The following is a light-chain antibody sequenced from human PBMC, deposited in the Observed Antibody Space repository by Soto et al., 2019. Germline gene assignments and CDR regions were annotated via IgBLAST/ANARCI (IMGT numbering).Light chain of an antibody. CDR3: QKYRCWT. V-gene: IGKV1-27*01. CDR2: AAS. J-gene: IGKJ1*01. CDR1: QDISND. Sequence: DIQMTQSPPSLSASVGDRVTITCRASQDISNDLAWYQQKPGRAPNLLIYAASTLQSGVPSRFSGSGSGTDFTLTISSLQPEDVATYYCQKYRCWTFGQVTKVEVK.